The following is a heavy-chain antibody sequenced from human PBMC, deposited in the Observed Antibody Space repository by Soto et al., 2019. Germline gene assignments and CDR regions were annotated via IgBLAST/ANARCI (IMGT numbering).Heavy chain of an antibody. CDR3: ARGWDYYDPYYYYGRDV. V-gene: IGHV3-21*01. CDR2: ISSSSSYI. D-gene: IGHD3-22*01. Sequence: PGGSLRLSCAASGFTFSSYSMNWVRQAPGKGLEWVSSISSSSSYIYYADSVKGRFTFSRDNAKNSLYLQMNSLRAEDTAVYYCARGWDYYDPYYYYGRDVWGQGTTVTVSS. CDR1: GFTFSSYS. J-gene: IGHJ6*02.